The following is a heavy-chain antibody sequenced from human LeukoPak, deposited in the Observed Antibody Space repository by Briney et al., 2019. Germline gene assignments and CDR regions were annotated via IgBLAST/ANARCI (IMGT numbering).Heavy chain of an antibody. D-gene: IGHD3-3*01. J-gene: IGHJ5*02. CDR2: INHSGST. V-gene: IGHV4-34*01. Sequence: PSETLSLTCAVYGGSFSGYYWSWIRQPPGKGLEWIGEINHSGSTNYNPSLKSRVTISVDTSKNQFSLKLSSVTAADTAVYYCARRAIKITIFGVVSNWFDPRGQGTLVTVSS. CDR3: ARRAIKITIFGVVSNWFDP. CDR1: GGSFSGYY.